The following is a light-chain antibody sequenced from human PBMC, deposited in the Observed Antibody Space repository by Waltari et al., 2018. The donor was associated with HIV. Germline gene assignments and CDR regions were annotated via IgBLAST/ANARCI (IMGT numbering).Light chain of an antibody. CDR1: SPNIGITD. V-gene: IGLV1-47*01. J-gene: IGLJ3*02. CDR3: AAWDGSLRGGV. CDR2: TNK. Sequence: QSVLTQPPSASGTPGQRVPISCSGSSPNIGITDFSWYQHRPGTAPKLLIFTNKQRPSWVPDRFSASKSGTSASLAISALQSDDEADYYCAAWDGSLRGGVFGGGTKLTV.